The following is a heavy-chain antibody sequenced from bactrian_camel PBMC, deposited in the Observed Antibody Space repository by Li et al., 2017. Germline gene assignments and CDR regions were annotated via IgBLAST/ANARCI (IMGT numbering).Heavy chain of an antibody. D-gene: IGHD4*01. J-gene: IGHJ4*01. V-gene: IGHV3S53*01. CDR2: LERDGRK. CDR1: GDPFCS. Sequence: HVQLVESGGGSVQSGGSLTLSCEVTGDPFCSAWFRQVPGKEREPVVFLERDGRKNYSPSVKGRFTISDGIPNILRMTSLRPEDTAMYYCAADRSTGRCDQHDYFYEGQGTQVTVS. CDR3: AADRSTGRCDQHDYFY.